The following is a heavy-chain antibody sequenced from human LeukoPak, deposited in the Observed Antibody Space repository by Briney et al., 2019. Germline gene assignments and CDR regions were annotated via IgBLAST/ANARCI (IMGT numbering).Heavy chain of an antibody. D-gene: IGHD6-13*01. CDR1: GGSISSSSYY. J-gene: IGHJ4*02. V-gene: IGHV4-39*07. CDR3: ARGKRGIAAAGVDY. CDR2: IYYSGST. Sequence: SETLSLTCTVSGGSISSSSYYWGWIRQPPGKGLEWIGSIYYSGSTYYNPSLKSRVTISVDTSKNQFSLKLSSVTAADTAVYYCARGKRGIAAAGVDYWGQGTLVTVSS.